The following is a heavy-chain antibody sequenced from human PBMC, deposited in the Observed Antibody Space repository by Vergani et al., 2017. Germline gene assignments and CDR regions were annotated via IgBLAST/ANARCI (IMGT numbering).Heavy chain of an antibody. Sequence: QVQLQESGPGLVKPSETLSLTCAVSGYSISSGYYWGWIRQPPGKGLEWIGSIYHSGSTYYNPSLKSRVTISVDTSKNQFSLKLSSVTAADTAVYYCARLEGWELRCDSWGQGIQVTVSS. J-gene: IGHJ4*02. D-gene: IGHD1-26*01. V-gene: IGHV4-38-2*01. CDR2: IYHSGST. CDR1: GYSISSGYY. CDR3: ARLEGWELRCDS.